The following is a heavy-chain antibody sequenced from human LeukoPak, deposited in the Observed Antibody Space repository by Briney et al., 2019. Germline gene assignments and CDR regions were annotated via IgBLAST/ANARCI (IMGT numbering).Heavy chain of an antibody. CDR3: VKDVTNGIFPREEEAFDY. D-gene: IGHD1-26*01. V-gene: IGHV3-30*18. CDR2: ISYDGSNK. J-gene: IGHJ4*02. CDR1: GFTVSSNY. Sequence: GGSLRLSCAASGFTVSSNYMSWVRQAPGKGLEWVAVISYDGSNKYYVDSVKGRFTISRDNSRNTVFLQMNSLRAEDTAVYYCVKDVTNGIFPREEEAFDYWGQGTLVTVSS.